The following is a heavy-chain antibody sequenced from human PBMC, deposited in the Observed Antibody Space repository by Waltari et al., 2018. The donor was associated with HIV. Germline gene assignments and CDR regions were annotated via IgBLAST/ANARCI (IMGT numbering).Heavy chain of an antibody. D-gene: IGHD3-10*01. CDR2: IIPKAARFAT. V-gene: IGHV3-73*01. Sequence: EVQLVQSGGDLVQPGGSLKVSCAASGFSFSGSDIHGVRQAAGKGVKWIGRIIPKAARFATAYVASVKGRFIMSRDDSESKSYLQMSSLKIEDTAVYYCHRRGKLFRGVVDLDVWGQGTTAIVSS. CDR3: HRRGKLFRGVVDLDV. J-gene: IGHJ6*02. CDR1: GFSFSGSD.